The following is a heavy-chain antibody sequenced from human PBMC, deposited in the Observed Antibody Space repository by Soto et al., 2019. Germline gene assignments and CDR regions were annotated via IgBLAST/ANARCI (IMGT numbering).Heavy chain of an antibody. J-gene: IGHJ6*02. Sequence: SVKVSCKASGGTSSSYAISWVRQAPGQGLEWMGGIIPIFGTANYAQKFQGRVTITADESTSTAYMELSSLRSEDTAVYYCARDLSEVGYCSGGSCYPYGMDVWGQVTTVTVSS. D-gene: IGHD2-15*01. CDR2: IIPIFGTA. V-gene: IGHV1-69*13. CDR1: GGTSSSYA. CDR3: ARDLSEVGYCSGGSCYPYGMDV.